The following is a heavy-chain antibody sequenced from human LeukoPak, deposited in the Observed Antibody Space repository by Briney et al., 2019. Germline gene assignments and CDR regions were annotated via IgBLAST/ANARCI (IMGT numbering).Heavy chain of an antibody. CDR2: ISYDGSNK. V-gene: IGHV3-30*18. CDR3: AKDSFDY. CDR1: GFTFSSYG. J-gene: IGHJ4*02. Sequence: GGSLRLSCAASGFTFSSYGMHWVRQAPGKGLEWVAVISYDGSNKYYADSVKGRFTISRDNSKNTLYLQMDSLRAEDTAVYYCAKDSFDYWGQGTLVTVSS.